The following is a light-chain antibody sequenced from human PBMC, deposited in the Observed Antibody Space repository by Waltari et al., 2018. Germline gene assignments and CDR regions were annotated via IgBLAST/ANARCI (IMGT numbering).Light chain of an antibody. CDR2: GQD. Sequence: SSELTQDPAVSVALGQTVRITCQGDSLRRYYASWYQQRPGQAPDIVLYGQDNRPSGIPDRFSGSTSGDTASLTITGAQAEDEADYYCHSRDTISTRVFGGGTRLTV. J-gene: IGLJ3*02. CDR1: SLRRYY. CDR3: HSRDTISTRV. V-gene: IGLV3-19*01.